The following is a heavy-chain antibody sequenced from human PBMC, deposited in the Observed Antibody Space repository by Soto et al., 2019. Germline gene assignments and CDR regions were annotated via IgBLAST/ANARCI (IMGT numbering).Heavy chain of an antibody. CDR3: ARHGVWQWLPNLFDY. V-gene: IGHV4-39*01. D-gene: IGHD6-19*01. CDR1: GCSLSSSSFY. CDR2: IYYSGST. Sequence: SGTPSLPCTVSGCSLSSSSFYWGWGRPPPGKGLEWIGSIYYSGSTYYNPSLKSRVTISVDTSKNQFSLKLSSVTAADTAVYYCARHGVWQWLPNLFDYWGQGTLVTVS. J-gene: IGHJ4*02.